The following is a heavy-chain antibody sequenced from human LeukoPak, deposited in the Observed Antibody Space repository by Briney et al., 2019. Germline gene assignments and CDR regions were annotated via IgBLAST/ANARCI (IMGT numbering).Heavy chain of an antibody. V-gene: IGHV4-59*01. J-gene: IGHJ4*02. CDR3: ARHYCSGGSCYFYFDY. Sequence: SETLSLTCTVSGGSISSYYWSWIRQPPGKGLEWIGYIYYSGSTNYNPSLKSRVTISVDTSKNQFSLKLSSVTAADTAVYYCARHYCSGGSCYFYFDYRGQGTLVTVSS. D-gene: IGHD2-15*01. CDR2: IYYSGST. CDR1: GGSISSYY.